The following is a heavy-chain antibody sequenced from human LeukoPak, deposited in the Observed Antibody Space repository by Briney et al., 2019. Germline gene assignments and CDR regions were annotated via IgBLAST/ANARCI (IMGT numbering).Heavy chain of an antibody. CDR3: ARDPIQEGAGRFDY. CDR2: INPNSGGT. Sequence: ASVKVSCKASGYTFTGYYMHWVRQAPGQGLEWMGWINPNSGGTNYAQKFQGRVTMTRDTSISTAYMELSRLRSDDTAVYYCARDPIQEGAGRFDYWGQGTLVTVPS. J-gene: IGHJ4*02. CDR1: GYTFTGYY. V-gene: IGHV1-2*02. D-gene: IGHD1-26*01.